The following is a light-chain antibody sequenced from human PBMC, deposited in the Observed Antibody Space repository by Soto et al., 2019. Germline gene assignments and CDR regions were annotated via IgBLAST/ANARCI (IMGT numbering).Light chain of an antibody. CDR1: SSDVGGYNF. J-gene: IGLJ2*01. V-gene: IGLV2-11*01. CDR2: DVS. CDR3: CPYAGSSVV. Sequence: QSALTQPRSVSGSPGQSVTISCTGTSSDVGGYNFVSWYQQHPGKAPKFMIYDVSKRPSGVPDRFSGSRSGNTASLTISGLQAEDEADYYCCPYAGSSVVFGGGTKLTVL.